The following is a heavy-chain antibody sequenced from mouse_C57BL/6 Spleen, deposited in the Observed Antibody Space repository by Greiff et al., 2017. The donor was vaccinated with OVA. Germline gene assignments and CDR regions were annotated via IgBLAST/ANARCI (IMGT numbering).Heavy chain of an antibody. J-gene: IGHJ2*01. D-gene: IGHD1-1*01. V-gene: IGHV1-72*01. CDR2: IDPNRGGT. CDR1: GYTFTSYW. CDR3: ARIRSSWFDY. Sequence: QVQLQQPGAELVKPGASVKLSCKASGYTFTSYWMHWVKQRPGRGLEWIGRIDPNRGGTKYNEKFKSKATLTVDKPSSTAYMQLSSLTSEDSAVYYWARIRSSWFDYWGQGTTLTVSS.